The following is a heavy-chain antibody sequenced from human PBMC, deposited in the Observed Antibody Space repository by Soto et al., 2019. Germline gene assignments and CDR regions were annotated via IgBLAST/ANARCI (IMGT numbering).Heavy chain of an antibody. J-gene: IGHJ4*02. CDR3: AKVGSSAWYHNSYFDS. D-gene: IGHD6-19*01. V-gene: IGHV3-23*01. Sequence: PGGSLRLSCAASGFTFSSYAMTWVRQAPGKGLEWVSVISGSGGSTYSADSVKGRFTISRDNSKNTLYQQMNSLRAEDTAVYYCAKVGSSAWYHNSYFDSWGQGTLVTVSS. CDR2: ISGSGGST. CDR1: GFTFSSYA.